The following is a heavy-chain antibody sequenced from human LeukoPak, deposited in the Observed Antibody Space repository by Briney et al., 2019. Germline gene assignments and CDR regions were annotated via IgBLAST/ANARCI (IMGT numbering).Heavy chain of an antibody. D-gene: IGHD1-26*01. Sequence: GGSLRLSCAASGFIFSTYAMSWVRQAPGKGLEWVSAISGSGDMTYYADSVKGRFTISGDNSKKTLYLQMNSLRAEDTATYYCARDRVVGVTKFDYWGQGTLVTVSS. CDR3: ARDRVVGVTKFDY. V-gene: IGHV3-23*01. J-gene: IGHJ4*02. CDR2: ISGSGDMT. CDR1: GFIFSTYA.